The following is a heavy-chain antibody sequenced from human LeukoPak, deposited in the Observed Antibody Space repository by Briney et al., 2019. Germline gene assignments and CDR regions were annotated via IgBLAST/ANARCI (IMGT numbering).Heavy chain of an antibody. CDR3: AKDPSGTYFGYFDY. Sequence: PGGSLRLSCAASGFTFSNNGMHWVRQAPGKGLEWVAFIRYDGSNKYYADSVKGRFTTSRDSSKNTVYLQMNSLRGDDTAVYYCAKDPSGTYFGYFDYWGQGTLVTVSS. CDR2: IRYDGSNK. V-gene: IGHV3-30*02. D-gene: IGHD1-26*01. CDR1: GFTFSNNG. J-gene: IGHJ4*02.